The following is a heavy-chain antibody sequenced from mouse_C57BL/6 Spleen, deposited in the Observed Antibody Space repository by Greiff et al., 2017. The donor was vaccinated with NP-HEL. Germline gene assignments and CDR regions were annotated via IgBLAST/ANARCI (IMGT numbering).Heavy chain of an antibody. CDR2: IDPETGGT. CDR1: GYTFTDYE. J-gene: IGHJ2*01. CDR3: TRYLGDY. V-gene: IGHV1-15*01. Sequence: QVQLQQSGAELVRPGASVTLSCKASGYTFTDYEMHWVKQTPVHGLEWIGAIDPETGGTAYNQKFKGKAILTADKSSSTAYMELRSLTSDDSAVYYCTRYLGDYWGQGTTLTVSS.